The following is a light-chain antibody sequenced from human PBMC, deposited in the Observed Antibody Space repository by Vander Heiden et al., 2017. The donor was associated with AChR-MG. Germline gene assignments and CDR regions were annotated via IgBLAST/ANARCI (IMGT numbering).Light chain of an antibody. Sequence: QSVLTPPPSASGTPGQRVTIPCSGSSSNSGSNYVYWYRQLPGTAPKLLIYRNNQRPSGVPDRFSGSKSGTSASLAISGLRSEDEADYYCAAWDDSLSGRGVFGGGTKLTVL. CDR1: SSNSGSNY. V-gene: IGLV1-47*01. CDR3: AAWDDSLSGRGV. J-gene: IGLJ3*02. CDR2: RNN.